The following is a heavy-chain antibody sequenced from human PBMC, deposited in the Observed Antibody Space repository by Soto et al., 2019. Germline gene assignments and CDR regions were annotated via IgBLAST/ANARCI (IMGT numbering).Heavy chain of an antibody. V-gene: IGHV3-30-3*01. D-gene: IGHD2-15*01. CDR3: AREGVVYCSGGSCCSDY. CDR1: GFTFSSYA. Sequence: QVQLVESGGGVVQPGRSLRLSCAASGFTFSSYAMHWVRQAPGKGLEWVAVISYDGSNKYYADSVKGRFTISRDNSKNTLYLQMNSLRAEDTAVYYCAREGVVYCSGGSCCSDYWGQGTLVTVSS. J-gene: IGHJ4*02. CDR2: ISYDGSNK.